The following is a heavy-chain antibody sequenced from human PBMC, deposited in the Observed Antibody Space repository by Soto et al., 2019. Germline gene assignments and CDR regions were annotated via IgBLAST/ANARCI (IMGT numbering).Heavy chain of an antibody. V-gene: IGHV3-33*01. CDR1: GFTFSSYG. D-gene: IGHD6-6*01. CDR3: ARDMSSSSFFLFY. Sequence: PGGSLRLSCAASGFTFSSYGMHWVRQAPGKGLEWVAVIWYDGSNKYYADSVKGRFTISRDNSKNTLYLQMNSLRAEDTAVYYCARDMSSSSFFLFYWGQGTLVTVSS. J-gene: IGHJ4*02. CDR2: IWYDGSNK.